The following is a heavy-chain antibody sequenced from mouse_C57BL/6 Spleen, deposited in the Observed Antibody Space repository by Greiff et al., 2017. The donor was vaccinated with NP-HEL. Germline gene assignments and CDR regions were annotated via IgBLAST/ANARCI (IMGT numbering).Heavy chain of an antibody. J-gene: IGHJ2*01. Sequence: QVQLQQSGAELARPGASVKLSCKASGYTFTSYGISWVKQRTGQGLEWIGEIYPRSGNTYYNEKFKGKATLTADKSSSTAYMELRSLTSEDSAVYFCAREDYGNYAMDYWGQGTTLTVSS. V-gene: IGHV1-81*01. CDR3: AREDYGNYAMDY. CDR1: GYTFTSYG. CDR2: IYPRSGNT. D-gene: IGHD2-1*01.